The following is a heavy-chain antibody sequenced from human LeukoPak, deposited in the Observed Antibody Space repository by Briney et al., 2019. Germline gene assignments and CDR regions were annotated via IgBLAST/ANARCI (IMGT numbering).Heavy chain of an antibody. CDR2: LTDSGGTT. Sequence: SGGSLRLSCVASGFTFSSYAMSWVRQAPGKRPEWVSSLTDSGGTTYYVDSVKGRFTISRDNSKNTLYLHMNSLRAEDTAMYYCAKKRDAFDIWGQGTVVAVSS. V-gene: IGHV3-23*01. J-gene: IGHJ3*02. CDR1: GFTFSSYA. D-gene: IGHD5-24*01. CDR3: AKKRDAFDI.